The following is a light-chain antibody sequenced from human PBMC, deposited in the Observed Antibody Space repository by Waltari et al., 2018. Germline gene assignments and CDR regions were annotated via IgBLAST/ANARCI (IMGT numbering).Light chain of an antibody. J-gene: IGKJ4*01. CDR3: QQRVNWPLT. Sequence: LSLSPGETVTLSCRASQSVGTYLAWFQQKPGQAPRLLIYDASNRATGIPARFSGRGSGTDFTLTISSLEPEDFAVYYCQQRVNWPLTFGGGTKVEIK. CDR1: QSVGTY. V-gene: IGKV3-11*01. CDR2: DAS.